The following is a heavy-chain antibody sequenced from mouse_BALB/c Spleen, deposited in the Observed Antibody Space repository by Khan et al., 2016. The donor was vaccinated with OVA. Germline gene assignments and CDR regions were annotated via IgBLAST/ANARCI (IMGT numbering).Heavy chain of an antibody. CDR3: AREGYDGDYRAWFAY. CDR1: GYAFSDYW. D-gene: IGHD2-3*01. CDR2: IYPGHGNT. Sequence: QVQLQQPGAELVRPGSSVKISCKASGYAFSDYWMNWVKQRPGQGLEWIGQIYPGHGNTNYNGKFKGKATLTADKSSSTAYMQLSSLTSGDSAVYFCAREGYDGDYRAWFAYWGQGTLVTVSA. J-gene: IGHJ3*01. V-gene: IGHV1-80*01.